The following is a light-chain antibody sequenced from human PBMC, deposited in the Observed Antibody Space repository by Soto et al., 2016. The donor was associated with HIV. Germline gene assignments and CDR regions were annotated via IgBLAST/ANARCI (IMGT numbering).Light chain of an antibody. CDR3: QQSSRTPRT. V-gene: IGKV1-39*01. J-gene: IGKJ1*01. CDR2: DAS. CDR1: QSISTY. Sequence: GDRVSITCRASQSISTYLHWYQQKPGRAPKLLIYDASSLQSGVPSRFSGRGSGTDFTLTISSLQHDDLATYYCQQSSRTPRTFGQGTKVEIK.